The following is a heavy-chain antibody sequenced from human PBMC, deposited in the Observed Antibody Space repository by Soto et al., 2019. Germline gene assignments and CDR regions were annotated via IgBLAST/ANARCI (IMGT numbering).Heavy chain of an antibody. CDR3: ARDFSSGYDFWSGYRSFDY. CDR2: INAGNGNT. J-gene: IGHJ4*02. V-gene: IGHV1-3*01. D-gene: IGHD3-3*01. Sequence: ASVKVSCKASGYTFTSYAMHWVRQAPGQRLEWTGWINAGNGNTKYSQKFQGRVTITRDTSASTAYMELSSLRSEDTAVYYCARDFSSGYDFWSGYRSFDYWGQGTLVTVSS. CDR1: GYTFTSYA.